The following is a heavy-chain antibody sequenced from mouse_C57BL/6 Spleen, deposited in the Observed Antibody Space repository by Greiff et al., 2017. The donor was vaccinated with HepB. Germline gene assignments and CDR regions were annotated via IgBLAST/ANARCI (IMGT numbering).Heavy chain of an antibody. D-gene: IGHD1-1*01. CDR2: INPGSGGT. J-gene: IGHJ1*03. Sequence: VQLQQSGAELVRPGTSVKVSCKASGYAFTNYLIEWVKQRPGQGLEWIGVINPGSGGTNYNEKFKGKATLTADKSSSTAYMQLSSLTSEDSAVYFCARYSGSYWYFDVWGTGTTVTVSS. CDR3: ARYSGSYWYFDV. CDR1: GYAFTNYL. V-gene: IGHV1-54*01.